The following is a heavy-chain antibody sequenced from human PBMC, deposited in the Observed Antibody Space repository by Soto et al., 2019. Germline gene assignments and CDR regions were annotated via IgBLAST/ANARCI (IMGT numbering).Heavy chain of an antibody. CDR1: GDTFTNFG. J-gene: IGHJ5*02. CDR2: IATYNSNK. V-gene: IGHV1-18*01. CDR3: ARVLRGVVNWFDP. D-gene: IGHD3-10*01. Sequence: HLVQSGPEVKKPGASVTVSCKTSGDTFTNFGLSWVRQAPGQGLEWMGWIATYNSNKNYAQKFPGRLPLTTDTSTSTGYMELKSLEYDDTAVYYCARVLRGVVNWFDPWGQGTLVTVSS.